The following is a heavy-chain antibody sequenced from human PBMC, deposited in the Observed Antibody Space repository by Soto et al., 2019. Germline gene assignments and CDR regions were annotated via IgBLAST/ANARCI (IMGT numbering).Heavy chain of an antibody. J-gene: IGHJ6*03. CDR2: SNHSGST. D-gene: IGHD3-9*01. V-gene: IGHV4-34*01. CDR1: GVSFSGYY. Sequence: QVQLQQWGAGLLKPSETLALTCAVYGVSFSGYYWSWIRQPPGKGLEWIGESNHSGSTNYNPSLKSRVTISVDTSKDQFAMMLSSVTAADTAVSYCARGYVRVLRYFRGDYYYMDVWGKGATVTVS. CDR3: ARGYVRVLRYFRGDYYYMDV.